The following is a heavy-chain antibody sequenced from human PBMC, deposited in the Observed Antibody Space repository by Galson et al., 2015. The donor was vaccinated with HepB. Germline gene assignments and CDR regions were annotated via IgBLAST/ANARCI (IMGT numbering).Heavy chain of an antibody. J-gene: IGHJ6*02. CDR1: GYTFNSYG. CDR3: ASRQRYSSSSDPFYYGMDV. D-gene: IGHD6-6*01. Sequence: SVKVSCKASGYTFNSYGIIWVRQAPGQGLEWMGWINAHNGNTKFAQKLQGRVTLTTDTSTNTAYMDLRSLRSDDTAVYYCASRQRYSSSSDPFYYGMDVWGQGTTVTVSS. CDR2: INAHNGNT. V-gene: IGHV1-18*01.